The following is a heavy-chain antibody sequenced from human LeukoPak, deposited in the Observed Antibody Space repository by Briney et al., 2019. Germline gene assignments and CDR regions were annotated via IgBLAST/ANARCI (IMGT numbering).Heavy chain of an antibody. J-gene: IGHJ4*02. V-gene: IGHV3-23*01. CDR3: ARDSSMLRGPLVIYYFDF. CDR2: ISGSGGST. D-gene: IGHD3-10*01. Sequence: GGSLRLSCAASGFTFSSYGMSWVRQAPGKGLEWVSAISGSGGSTYYADSVKGRFTISRDNSKNTLFLQMNSLRVEDTAVYYCARDSSMLRGPLVIYYFDFWGQGTLVTVSS. CDR1: GFTFSSYG.